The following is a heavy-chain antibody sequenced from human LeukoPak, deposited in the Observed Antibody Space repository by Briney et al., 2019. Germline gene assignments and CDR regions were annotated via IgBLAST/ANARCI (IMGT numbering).Heavy chain of an antibody. CDR3: ASAVLNWFDP. D-gene: IGHD1-1*01. V-gene: IGHV4-39*07. CDR1: RGSISSSSYY. CDR2: IYYSGSA. Sequence: SETLSFTCIVSRGSISSSSYYWGWIRQPSGKGLEWIGTIYYSGSAYYNPSLKSRVTMSVDTSKKQFSLKLSSVTAADTAVYYCASAVLNWFDPWGQGTLVTVSS. J-gene: IGHJ5*02.